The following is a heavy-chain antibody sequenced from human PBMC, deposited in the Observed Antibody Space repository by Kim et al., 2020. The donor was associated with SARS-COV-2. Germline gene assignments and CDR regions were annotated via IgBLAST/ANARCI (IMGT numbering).Heavy chain of an antibody. CDR3: ARWGFYSSGYYYYYYGMDV. J-gene: IGHJ6*02. D-gene: IGHD3-22*01. V-gene: IGHV4-34*01. Sequence: SRVTISVDTSKNQFSLKLGSVTAADTAVYYCARWGFYSSGYYYYYYGMDVWGQGTTVTVSS.